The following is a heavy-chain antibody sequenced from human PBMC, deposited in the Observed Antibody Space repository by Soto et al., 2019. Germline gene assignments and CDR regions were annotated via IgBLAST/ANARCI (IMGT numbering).Heavy chain of an antibody. CDR2: IYHSGST. D-gene: IGHD3-22*01. CDR3: ARGGPFYDSSGYYPLAFAY. J-gene: IGHJ4*02. CDR1: GGSISSGGYS. V-gene: IGHV4-30-2*01. Sequence: QLQLQESGSGLVKPSQTLSLTCAVSGGSISSGGYSWSWIRQPPGKCLEWIGDIYHSGSTYYNPSLMSRVAISVDRSKNQFSLKLGSVTAADTAVYYWARGGPFYDSSGYYPLAFAYWGQGTLVTVS.